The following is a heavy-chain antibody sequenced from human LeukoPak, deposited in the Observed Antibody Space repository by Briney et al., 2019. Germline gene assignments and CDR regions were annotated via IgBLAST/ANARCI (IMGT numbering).Heavy chain of an antibody. J-gene: IGHJ6*02. CDR2: INHSGST. D-gene: IGHD6-13*01. CDR3: ARRKSWRYYYYGMDV. CDR1: GGSFSVYY. V-gene: IGHV4-34*01. Sequence: SETLSLTCAVYGGSFSVYYWSWIRQPPGKGLEWIGEINHSGSTNYNPSLKSRVTISVDTSKNQFSLKLSSVTAADTAVYYCARRKSWRYYYYGMDVWGQGTTVTVSS.